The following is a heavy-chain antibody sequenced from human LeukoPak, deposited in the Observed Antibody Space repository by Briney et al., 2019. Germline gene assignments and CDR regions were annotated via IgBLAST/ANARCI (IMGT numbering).Heavy chain of an antibody. CDR3: AREVVVTTWAGAFDI. CDR1: GGSFSGYY. D-gene: IGHD2-21*02. Sequence: SETLSLTCAVYGGSFSGYYWSWIRQPPGKGLEWIGEINHSGSTNYNPSLKSRVTISVDTSKNQFSLKLSSVSAADTAVYYCAREVVVTTWAGAFDIWGQGTMVTVSS. J-gene: IGHJ3*02. V-gene: IGHV4-34*01. CDR2: INHSGST.